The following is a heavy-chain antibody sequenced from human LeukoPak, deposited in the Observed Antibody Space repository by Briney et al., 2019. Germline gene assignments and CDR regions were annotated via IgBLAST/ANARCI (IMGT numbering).Heavy chain of an antibody. CDR1: GFTFRSHA. CDR2: IYENGGST. J-gene: IGHJ4*02. Sequence: GGSLRLSCVGSGFTFRSHAMSWVRQAPEKGLEFVSGIYENGGSTYYADSVKGRFSISRDNSKNTLYLQMDSLRGEDTAVYYCAKDFRIGYSAHFDYWGQGALVTVSS. V-gene: IGHV3-23*01. D-gene: IGHD2-21*01. CDR3: AKDFRIGYSAHFDY.